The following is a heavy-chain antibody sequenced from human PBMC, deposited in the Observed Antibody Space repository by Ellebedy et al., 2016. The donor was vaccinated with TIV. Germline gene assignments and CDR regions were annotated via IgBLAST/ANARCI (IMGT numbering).Heavy chain of an antibody. V-gene: IGHV4-39*02. J-gene: IGHJ4*02. CDR1: SGSISNSNYY. D-gene: IGHD2-8*02. CDR2: IYYTGNT. CDR3: AGEGGGVLAAVDY. Sequence: MPGGSLRLSCTVSSGSISNSNYYWGWIRQPPGKGLEWIGSIYYTGNTHYTPSLKSRVTITVDTSTNQFSLRLSSVTAADTAVYYCAGEGGGVLAAVDYWGQGTLVTVSS.